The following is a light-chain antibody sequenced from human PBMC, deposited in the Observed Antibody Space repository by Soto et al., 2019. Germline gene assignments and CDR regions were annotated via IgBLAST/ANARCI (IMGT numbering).Light chain of an antibody. CDR1: QSVDTN. Sequence: EVVMTQSPATLSVSPGDRATLSCRASQSVDTNVVWYQQKPGQPPRLLVHSASIRATGVPARYTGIGSGTHFTLTISGLQSDDLGIYYCQQYYNWPPYTFGHGTRLQIK. CDR2: SAS. CDR3: QQYYNWPPYT. V-gene: IGKV3-15*01. J-gene: IGKJ2*01.